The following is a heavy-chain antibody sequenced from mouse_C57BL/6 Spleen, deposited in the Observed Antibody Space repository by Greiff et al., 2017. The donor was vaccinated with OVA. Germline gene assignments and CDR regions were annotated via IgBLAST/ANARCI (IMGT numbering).Heavy chain of an antibody. J-gene: IGHJ2*01. D-gene: IGHD3-2*02. V-gene: IGHV1-15*01. CDR1: GYTFTDYE. Sequence: QVQLQQSGAELVRPGASVTLSCKASGYTFTDYEMHWVKQTPVHGLEWIGAIDPETGGTAYNQKFKGKAILTADKSSSTAYMELRSLTSEDSAVYYSTRGRQLRLNIDYWGQGTTLTVSS. CDR2: IDPETGGT. CDR3: TRGRQLRLNIDY.